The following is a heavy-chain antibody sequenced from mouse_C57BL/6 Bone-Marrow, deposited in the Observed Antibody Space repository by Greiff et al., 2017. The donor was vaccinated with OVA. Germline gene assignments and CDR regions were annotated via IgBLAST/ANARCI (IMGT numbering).Heavy chain of an antibody. CDR3: ARPPYYSNPWFAY. J-gene: IGHJ3*01. CDR2: IYPRSGNT. CDR1: GYTFTSYG. V-gene: IGHV1-81*01. D-gene: IGHD2-5*01. Sequence: VQVVESGAELARPGASVKLSCKASGYTFTSYGISWVKQRTGQGLEWIGEIYPRSGNTSYNEQFKGKATLTADKSASTAYMELRSLTSEDSAVYFGARPPYYSNPWFAYWGQGTLVTVSA.